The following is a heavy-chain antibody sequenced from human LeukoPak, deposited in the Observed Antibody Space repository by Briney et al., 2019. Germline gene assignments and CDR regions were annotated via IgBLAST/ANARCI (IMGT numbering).Heavy chain of an antibody. V-gene: IGHV1-18*01. CDR2: ISAYNGNT. D-gene: IGHD3-3*01. CDR3: ARDLGWGIYYDFWSGYYPAIKSMDV. CDR1: GYTFTSYG. Sequence: ASVKVSCKASGYTFTSYGISWVRQAPGQGLEWMGWISAYNGNTNYARKLQGRVTMTTDTSTSTAYMELRSLRSDDTAVYYCARDLGWGIYYDFWSGYYPAIKSMDVWGKGTTVTVSS. J-gene: IGHJ6*04.